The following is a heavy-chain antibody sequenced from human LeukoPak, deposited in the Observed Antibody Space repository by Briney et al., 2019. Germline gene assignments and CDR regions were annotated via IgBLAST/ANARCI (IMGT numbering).Heavy chain of an antibody. Sequence: SGRSLRLSCAASGFTFSNYDMNWVRQAPGKGLEWVAVIWYDGSKKYYADSVKGRFTISRDNSENTLYLQMNSLRAEDTAVYYCARHGSSAWYFDYWGQGTLVTVSS. CDR2: IWYDGSKK. CDR1: GFTFSNYD. J-gene: IGHJ4*02. CDR3: ARHGSSAWYFDY. D-gene: IGHD6-19*01. V-gene: IGHV3-33*01.